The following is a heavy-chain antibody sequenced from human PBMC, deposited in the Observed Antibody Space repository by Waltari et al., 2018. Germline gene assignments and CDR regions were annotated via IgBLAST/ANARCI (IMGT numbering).Heavy chain of an antibody. CDR3: ARRAVADAFDS. CDR1: GGSFSGYY. J-gene: IGHJ3*02. D-gene: IGHD6-19*01. V-gene: IGHV4-34*04. Sequence: QVQLQQWGAGLLKPSETLSLTCAVYGGSFSGYYWSWIRQPPGKGLEWIGEVNHSGSTNNNPSLKSRGTSTVDTAKNQFSLKLSTVTAADTAVDYCARRAVADAFDSWGQGTMVTVSS. CDR2: VNHSGST.